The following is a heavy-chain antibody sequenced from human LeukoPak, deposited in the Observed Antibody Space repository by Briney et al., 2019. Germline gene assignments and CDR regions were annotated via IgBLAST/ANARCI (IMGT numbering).Heavy chain of an antibody. D-gene: IGHD6-13*01. CDR3: ATVGLEAATAKGDY. Sequence: PSETLSLTCTVSGGSISSSSYYWGWIRQPPGKGLEWIGSIYYSGSTYYNPSLKSRVTISVDTSKNQFSLKLSSVTAADTAVYYCATVGLEAATAKGDYWGQGTLVTVSS. J-gene: IGHJ4*02. CDR1: GGSISSSSYY. V-gene: IGHV4-39*07. CDR2: IYYSGST.